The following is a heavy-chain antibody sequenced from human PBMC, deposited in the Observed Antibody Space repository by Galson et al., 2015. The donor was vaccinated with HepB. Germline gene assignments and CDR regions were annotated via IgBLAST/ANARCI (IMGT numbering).Heavy chain of an antibody. J-gene: IGHJ4*02. CDR3: ATSGYAYGTLDY. D-gene: IGHD5-18*01. CDR1: IDTFSNYT. Sequence: SVKVSCKASIDTFSNYTISWVRQAPEQGLEWMGRIIPILGLANYAQDFQARVTITADKSTRTAYMELTSLTFEDTAVYFCATSGYAYGTLDYWGQGILVTVSS. CDR2: IIPILGLA. V-gene: IGHV1-69*02.